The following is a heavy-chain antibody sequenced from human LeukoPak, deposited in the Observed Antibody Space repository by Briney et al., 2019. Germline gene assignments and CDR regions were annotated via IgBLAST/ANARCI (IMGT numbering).Heavy chain of an antibody. D-gene: IGHD6-19*01. CDR3: AKDQRGRPSRGGTFDP. CDR1: GFTFSSYA. V-gene: IGHV3-23*01. J-gene: IGHJ5*02. CDR2: MCGSGCST. Sequence: AESLSLSCAASGFTFSSYAMSWVRQAPGQGLELVSAMCGSGCSTYYADPVKGRFTISRDNSKNTLYLQMNSLRAEDTAVYYFAKDQRGRPSRGGTFDPWGQGTLVTVSS.